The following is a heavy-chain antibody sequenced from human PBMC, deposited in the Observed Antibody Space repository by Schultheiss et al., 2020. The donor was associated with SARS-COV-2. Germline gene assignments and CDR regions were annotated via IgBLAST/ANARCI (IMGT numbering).Heavy chain of an antibody. J-gene: IGHJ4*02. CDR3: ARGTTYYYDSSGSPWSY. CDR1: GFTFSNAW. V-gene: IGHV3-30-3*01. Sequence: GGSLRLSCAASGFTFSNAWMSWVRQAPGKGLEWVAVISYDGDNKSYADSVKGRFTISRDNSKNTLYLQMNSLRTEETAVYYCARGTTYYYDSSGSPWSYWGQGSLVTVSS. D-gene: IGHD3-22*01. CDR2: ISYDGDNK.